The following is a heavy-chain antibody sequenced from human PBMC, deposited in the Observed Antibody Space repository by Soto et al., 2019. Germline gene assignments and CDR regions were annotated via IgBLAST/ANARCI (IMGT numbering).Heavy chain of an antibody. CDR3: ARRPPANSNYYIHV. V-gene: IGHV3-11*01. CDR1: GFTFSDHY. D-gene: IGHD3-22*01. Sequence: GGSLRLSCGASGFTFSDHYMSWIRQAPGKGLEWISYISSSGTATYYADSVKGRFTISRDNAESSLFLQMNSLRGEDTAVYYCARRPPANSNYYIHVWGQGTTVTVSS. CDR2: ISSSGTAT. J-gene: IGHJ6*03.